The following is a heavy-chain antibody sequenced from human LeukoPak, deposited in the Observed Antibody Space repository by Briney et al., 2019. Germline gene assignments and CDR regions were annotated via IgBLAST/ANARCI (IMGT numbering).Heavy chain of an antibody. V-gene: IGHV3-30*04. J-gene: IGHJ4*02. CDR1: GFTFSSYE. CDR2: ISYDGSNK. CDR3: ARDGNLDY. Sequence: GGSLRLSCAASGFTFSSYEMNWVRQAPGKGLEWVAVISYDGSNKYYADSVKGRFTISRDNSKNSLYLQLNSLRADDTAVYYCARDGNLDYWGQGTLVTVSS.